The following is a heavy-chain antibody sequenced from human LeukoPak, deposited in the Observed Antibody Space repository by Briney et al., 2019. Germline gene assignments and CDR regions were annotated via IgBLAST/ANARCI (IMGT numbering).Heavy chain of an antibody. CDR3: ARFGPYSSSWGY. V-gene: IGHV5-51*01. D-gene: IGHD6-13*01. CDR2: IYPGDSDI. J-gene: IGHJ4*02. CDR1: GYIFTSSW. Sequence: GESLKISCKGSGYIFTSSWIGWVRHMPGKGLEWMGIIYPGDSDIRYSPSFQGQVTISADRSISTAYLQWSSLKASDTAIYYCARFGPYSSSWGYWGQGTLVTVSS.